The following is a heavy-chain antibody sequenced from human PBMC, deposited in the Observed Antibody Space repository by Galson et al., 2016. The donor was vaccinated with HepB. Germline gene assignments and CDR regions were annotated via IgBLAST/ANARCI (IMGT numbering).Heavy chain of an antibody. D-gene: IGHD5-12*01. J-gene: IGHJ4*02. V-gene: IGHV3-74*01. CDR3: ARGGYGGYEIGY. CDR1: GFAFRSYW. CDR2: INSDGGRR. Sequence: SLRLSCAASGFAFRSYWMYWVRQPPGKGLVWVSRINSDGGRRTYADSVKGRFTISRDNARNTLYLQMDSLRVEDTAVYYCARGGYGGYEIGYWGQGTLVSVSS.